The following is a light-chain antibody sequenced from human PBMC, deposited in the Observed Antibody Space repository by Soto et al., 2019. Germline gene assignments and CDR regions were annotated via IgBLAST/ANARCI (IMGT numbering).Light chain of an antibody. CDR1: SGSIVSNY. Sequence: NFMLTQPHSVSESPGKTVTISCTRSSGSIVSNYVQWYQQRPGSSPTTVIYEDNQRPSGVPDRFSGSIDSSSNSASLTISGLKAEDDADYCCQSYDSSNQGVLGGGTKLTVL. CDR2: EDN. V-gene: IGLV6-57*01. J-gene: IGLJ3*02. CDR3: QSYDSSNQGV.